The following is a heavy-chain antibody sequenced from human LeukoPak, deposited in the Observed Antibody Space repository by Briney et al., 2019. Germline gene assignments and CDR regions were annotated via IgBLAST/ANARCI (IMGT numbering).Heavy chain of an antibody. CDR1: GVSVSSDNYY. CDR3: ARDGEYFHSSGYTYYFDY. CDR2: IYYTGST. J-gene: IGHJ4*02. D-gene: IGHD2/OR15-2a*01. V-gene: IGHV4-61*01. Sequence: PSETLSLTCTVSGVSVSSDNYYWSWIRQPPGKGLEWIGYIYYTGSTNYNPSLESRVTISVDTSKNQFSLKLSSVTAADTAVYYCARDGEYFHSSGYTYYFDYWGQGALVTVSS.